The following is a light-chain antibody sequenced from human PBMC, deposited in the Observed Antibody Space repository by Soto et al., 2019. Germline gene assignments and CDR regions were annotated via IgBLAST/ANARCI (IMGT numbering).Light chain of an antibody. V-gene: IGKV1-5*03. J-gene: IGKJ1*01. CDR2: KAS. CDR3: QQYNSYSWT. CDR1: QSISSW. Sequence: DIQMTQSPSTLSASVGDRVTITCRASQSISSWLAWYQQKPGEAPKLLIYKASSLDSGVPSRFSSSGSGTEFTLTISSLQPDDFVVYYCQQYNSYSWTFGQGTKVEIK.